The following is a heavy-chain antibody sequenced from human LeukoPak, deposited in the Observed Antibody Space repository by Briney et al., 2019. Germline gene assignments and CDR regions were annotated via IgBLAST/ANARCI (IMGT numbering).Heavy chain of an antibody. J-gene: IGHJ6*02. V-gene: IGHV3-30-3*01. D-gene: IGHD5-18*01. CDR2: ISYDGSNK. Sequence: GGSLRLSCAASGFTFSSYAMHWVRQAPGKGLEWVAVISYDGSNKYYADSVKGRFTISRDNSKNTLYLQMNSLRAEDTAVYHCARDDSEPLKLWSAYHYYYYYGMDVWGQGTTVTVSS. CDR3: ARDDSEPLKLWSAYHYYYYYGMDV. CDR1: GFTFSSYA.